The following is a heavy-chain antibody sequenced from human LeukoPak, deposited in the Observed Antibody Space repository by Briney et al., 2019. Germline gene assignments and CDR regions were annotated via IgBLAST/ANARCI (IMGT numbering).Heavy chain of an antibody. CDR3: AKGRVVAGSKSLTYXXXDP. J-gene: IGHJ5*02. D-gene: IGHD6-19*01. CDR2: INPNSGGT. V-gene: IGHV1-2*02. Sequence: ASVKVSCKASGYAFTGYYIHWVRQAPGQGLEWMGWINPNSGGTKYAQKFQGRVTMTRDTSITTAYMGLSRLRSDDTAVYYSAKGRVVAGSKSLTYXXXDPWGQGTLVTVSS. CDR1: GYAFTGYY.